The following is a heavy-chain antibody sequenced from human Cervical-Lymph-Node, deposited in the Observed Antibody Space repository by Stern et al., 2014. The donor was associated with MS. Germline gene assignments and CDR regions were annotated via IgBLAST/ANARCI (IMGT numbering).Heavy chain of an antibody. CDR1: GNTFTDYA. D-gene: IGHD1-1*01. V-gene: IGHV1-69*01. CDR2: ITPNFNSA. CDR3: AREVGSLAMDV. J-gene: IGHJ6*01. Sequence: VQLVESGAEVKKPGSSVKVSCKGSGNTFTDYAISWVRQAPGQGPEWMGGITPNFNSADYAQQFQGRLNITAGQSRSTASMDLSSLTSEDTAVYYCAREVGSLAMDVWGQGTTVIVSS.